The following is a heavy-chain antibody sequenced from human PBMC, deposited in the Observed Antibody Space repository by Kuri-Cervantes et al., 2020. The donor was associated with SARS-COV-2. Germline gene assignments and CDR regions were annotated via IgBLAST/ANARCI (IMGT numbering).Heavy chain of an antibody. J-gene: IGHJ6*02. CDR3: ATPYGSVVYYGIPYYYAMDV. Sequence: ASVKVSCKASGYTFTGYYMHWVRQAPGQGLGWMGWINPNSGGTNYAQKFQGWVTMTRDTSISTAYMELSRLRSEDTAVYYCATPYGSVVYYGIPYYYAMDVWGQGTTVTVSS. CDR2: INPNSGGT. V-gene: IGHV1-2*04. D-gene: IGHD3-10*01. CDR1: GYTFTGYY.